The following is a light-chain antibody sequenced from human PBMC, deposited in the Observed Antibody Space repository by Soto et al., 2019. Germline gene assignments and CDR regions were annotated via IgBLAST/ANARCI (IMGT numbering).Light chain of an antibody. CDR2: STS. Sequence: EIVLTQSPGTLSLSPGERATLSCRASQSVPNTYLAWYQQRPGQAPRLLIYSTSNRATGIPDRFNGSGSGTDFMLTLSRLEPEDFAVYYCQQYISTPWTFGQGTKVEIK. CDR1: QSVPNTY. J-gene: IGKJ1*01. CDR3: QQYISTPWT. V-gene: IGKV3-20*01.